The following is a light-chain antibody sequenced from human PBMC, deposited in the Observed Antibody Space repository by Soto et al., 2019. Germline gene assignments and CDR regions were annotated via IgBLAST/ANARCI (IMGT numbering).Light chain of an antibody. CDR3: QQYDNLPIT. V-gene: IGKV1-33*01. J-gene: IGKJ5*01. CDR1: QGIDNY. Sequence: DIQMTQSPSSLSASVGDRVTITCRASQGIDNYLAWYQQKPGKVPQLLIYGSSTLQSGVPSRFSGSGSGTDFTFTISSLQPEDIATYYCQQYDNLPITFGQGTRLEIK. CDR2: GSS.